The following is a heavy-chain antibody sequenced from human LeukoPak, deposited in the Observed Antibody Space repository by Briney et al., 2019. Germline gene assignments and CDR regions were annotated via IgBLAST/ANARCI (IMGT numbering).Heavy chain of an antibody. J-gene: IGHJ6*02. CDR3: ARVLTMVRGVNYYYYGMDV. V-gene: IGHV1-46*01. CDR2: INPSGGST. D-gene: IGHD3-10*01. Sequence: ASVKVSCKASGYTFTSYYMHWVRQAPGQGLEWMGIINPSGGSTSYAQKFQGRVTMTRDTSTSTVYMELSSLSSEDTAVYNCARVLTMVRGVNYYYYGMDVWGQGTTVTVSS. CDR1: GYTFTSYY.